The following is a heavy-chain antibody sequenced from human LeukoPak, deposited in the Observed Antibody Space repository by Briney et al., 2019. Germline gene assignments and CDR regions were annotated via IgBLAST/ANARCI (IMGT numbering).Heavy chain of an antibody. CDR2: ISYDGSNK. V-gene: IGHV3-30-3*02. D-gene: IGHD3-22*01. CDR3: AKRLSTYYYDSSGYYREARDPGYYFDY. CDR1: GFTFSSYA. J-gene: IGHJ4*02. Sequence: GGSLRLSCAASGFTFSSYAMHWVRQAPGKGLEWVAVISYDGSNKYYADSVKGRFTISRDNSKNTLYLQMNSLRAEDTAVYYCAKRLSTYYYDSSGYYREARDPGYYFDYWGQGTLVTVSS.